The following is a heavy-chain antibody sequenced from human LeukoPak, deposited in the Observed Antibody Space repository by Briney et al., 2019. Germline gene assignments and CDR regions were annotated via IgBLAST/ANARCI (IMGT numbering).Heavy chain of an antibody. V-gene: IGHV3-30-3*01. J-gene: IGHJ6*01. D-gene: IGHD3-10*02. CDR2: ISYDGSNQ. Sequence: GGSLRLSCVASGFTFGSHAMHWVRQLPGKGLEWVAVISYDGSNQYYGDSVKGRFTIFRDNSKKTLFLQMNSLRAEDTAAYRCARDFSPYVGSYYGMDVWGQGTAVTVSS. CDR3: ARDFSPYVGSYYGMDV. CDR1: GFTFGSHA.